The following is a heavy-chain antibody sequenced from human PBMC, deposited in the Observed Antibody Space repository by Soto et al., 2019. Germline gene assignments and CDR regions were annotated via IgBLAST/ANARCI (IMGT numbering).Heavy chain of an antibody. CDR3: ARPHTPPLSRWFGP. Sequence: VKVSCKASGYTFTGYYLHWLRQAPGQGLEWMGWVNPNSGSTKYEQKFQGRVTMTRDTSISTAHMELFSLRSDDTAVYYCARPHTPPLSRWFGPWGKGTLATVSS. CDR1: GYTFTGYY. V-gene: IGHV1-2*02. D-gene: IGHD5-18*01. CDR2: VNPNSGST. J-gene: IGHJ5*02.